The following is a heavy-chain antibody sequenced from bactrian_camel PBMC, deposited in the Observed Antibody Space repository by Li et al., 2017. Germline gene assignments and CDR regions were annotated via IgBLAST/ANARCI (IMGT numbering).Heavy chain of an antibody. V-gene: IGHV3S40*01. CDR1: GFTFSSYD. CDR2: INRGGSST. Sequence: DVQLVESGGGLVQPGGSLRLSCAASGFTFSSYDMSWVRQAPGKGLEWVSTINRGGSSTYYTDSVKGRFTISQDSAKNTVYLQVNGLKPEDTAMYYCALGQKCWSFRSADFDYWGRGTQVTVS. J-gene: IGHJ6*01. D-gene: IGHD1*01. CDR3: ALGQKCWSFRSADFDY.